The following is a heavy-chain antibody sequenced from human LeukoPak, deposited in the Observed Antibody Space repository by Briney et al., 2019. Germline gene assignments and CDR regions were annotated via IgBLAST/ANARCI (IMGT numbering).Heavy chain of an antibody. V-gene: IGHV4-59*01. J-gene: IGHJ5*02. CDR1: GGSISGYY. D-gene: IGHD3-22*01. Sequence: PSETLSLTCTVSGGSISGYYWSWIRQPPGKGLEWIGYIYYSGSTNYNPSLKSRVTISVDTSKNQFSLKLSSVTAADTAVYYCARDSSGYHHWFDPWGQGTLVTVSS. CDR3: ARDSSGYHHWFDP. CDR2: IYYSGST.